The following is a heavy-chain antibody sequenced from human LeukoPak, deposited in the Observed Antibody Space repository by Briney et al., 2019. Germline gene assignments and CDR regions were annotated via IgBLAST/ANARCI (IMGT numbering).Heavy chain of an antibody. CDR1: GYTFTGYF. CDR3: AGARSGEPYYYGMDV. D-gene: IGHD3-3*01. J-gene: IGHJ6*02. Sequence: ASVKVSCKASGYTFTGYFMHWVRQAPGQGLEWIGWINPNSGGTSYLQNFQGRVTMTRDTSISTAYMDLSRLRSDDTAVYYCAGARSGEPYYYGMDVWGRGTTVTVSS. CDR2: INPNSGGT. V-gene: IGHV1-2*02.